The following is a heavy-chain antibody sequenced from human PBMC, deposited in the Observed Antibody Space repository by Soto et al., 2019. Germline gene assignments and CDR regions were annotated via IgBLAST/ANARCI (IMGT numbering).Heavy chain of an antibody. J-gene: IGHJ3*02. CDR3: ARGGGVGVAGSAAFDM. V-gene: IGHV1-2*02. Sequence: QFHLVQSGAVVKKPGASVTVSCSASGYPVTAYYMHWVRQAPGRGLEWMGGINPATGAAKYTQTCQGRATMTRDTSTRTVFMELRGLPSEDTTFFYCARGGGVGVAGSAAFDMWGQGTLVTVSS. CDR1: GYPVTAYY. D-gene: IGHD3-3*01. CDR2: INPATGAA.